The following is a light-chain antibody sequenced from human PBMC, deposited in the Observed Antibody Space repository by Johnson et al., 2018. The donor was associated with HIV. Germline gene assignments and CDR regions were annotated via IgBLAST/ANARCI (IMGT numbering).Light chain of an antibody. V-gene: IGLV1-51*02. J-gene: IGLJ1*01. CDR2: ENN. Sequence: SVLTQPPSVSAAPGQKVTISCSGSSSNIGNNYVSCYQQLPRGAPKLLIYENNKRPSGIPDRFSGSKSGTSATLDITGLQSGDEADYYCGTWDSSLSAQYVFGTGTKVTVL. CDR1: SSNIGNNY. CDR3: GTWDSSLSAQYV.